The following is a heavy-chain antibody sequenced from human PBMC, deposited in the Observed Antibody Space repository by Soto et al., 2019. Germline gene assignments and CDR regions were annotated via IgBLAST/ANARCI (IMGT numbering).Heavy chain of an antibody. Sequence: GGSLRLSCAASGFTFSSYAMSWVRQAPGKGLEWVSAISGSGGSTYYADSVKGRLTISRDNSKNTLYLQMNSLRAEDTAVYYCAKSIVAVPYYYYGMDAWGQGTTVTVSS. CDR3: AKSIVAVPYYYYGMDA. CDR2: ISGSGGST. D-gene: IGHD5-12*01. V-gene: IGHV3-23*01. J-gene: IGHJ6*02. CDR1: GFTFSSYA.